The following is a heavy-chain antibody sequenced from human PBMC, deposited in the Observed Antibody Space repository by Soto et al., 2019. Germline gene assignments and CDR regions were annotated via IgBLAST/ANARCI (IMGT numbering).Heavy chain of an antibody. CDR1: GGSFSGYY. CDR3: ARVATIGTIDY. D-gene: IGHD5-12*01. V-gene: IGHV4-34*01. Sequence: QVQLQQWGAGLLKPSETLSLTCAVYGGSFSGYYWSWIRQPPGKGLEWIGEINHSGSTNYNPSLKSRVTISVDTSKNQFSLKRSSVTAADTAVYYCARVATIGTIDYWGQGTLVTVSS. J-gene: IGHJ4*02. CDR2: INHSGST.